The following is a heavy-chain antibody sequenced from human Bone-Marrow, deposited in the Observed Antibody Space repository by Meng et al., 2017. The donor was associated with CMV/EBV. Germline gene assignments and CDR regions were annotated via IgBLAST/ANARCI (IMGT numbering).Heavy chain of an antibody. Sequence: ETLSLTCTVSGGSISSYYWSWIRQPPGKGLEWIGYIYYSGSTNYNPSLKSRVTISVDTSKNQFSLKLSSVTAADTAVYYCARDLPSNYYYGMDVWGQGTTVTVSS. V-gene: IGHV4-59*01. CDR1: GGSISSYY. J-gene: IGHJ6*02. CDR3: ARDLPSNYYYGMDV. CDR2: IYYSGST.